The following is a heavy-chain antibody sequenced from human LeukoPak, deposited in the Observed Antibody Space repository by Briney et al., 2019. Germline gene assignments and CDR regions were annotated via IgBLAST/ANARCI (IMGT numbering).Heavy chain of an antibody. J-gene: IGHJ3*02. D-gene: IGHD2-15*01. CDR3: TRAKPPYCRGGSCRTPGAFDI. V-gene: IGHV3-48*03. Sequence: GGSLRLSCAASGFTFSSYEMNWVRQAPGKGLEWISYISSDGNTIYYADSVKGRFTISRDNAKNSPYLHMNSLRAEDTAVYYCTRAKPPYCRGGSCRTPGAFDIWGQGTVVTVSS. CDR1: GFTFSSYE. CDR2: ISSDGNTI.